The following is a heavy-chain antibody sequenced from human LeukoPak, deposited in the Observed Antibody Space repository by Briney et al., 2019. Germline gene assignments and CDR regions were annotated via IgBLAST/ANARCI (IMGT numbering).Heavy chain of an antibody. D-gene: IGHD6-6*01. V-gene: IGHV1-2*02. Sequence: ASVKVSCKASGYTFTGYYMHWVRQAPGQGLERMGWINPNSGGTNYAQKFQGRVTMTRDTSISTAYMELSRLRSDDTAVYYCARASYSSSPPFDYWGQGTLVTVSS. CDR2: INPNSGGT. J-gene: IGHJ4*02. CDR3: ARASYSSSPPFDY. CDR1: GYTFTGYY.